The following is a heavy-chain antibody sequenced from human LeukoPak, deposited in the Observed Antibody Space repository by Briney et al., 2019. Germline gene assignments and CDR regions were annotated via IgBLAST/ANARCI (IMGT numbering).Heavy chain of an antibody. V-gene: IGHV3-48*04. CDR1: GVIFSSYS. Sequence: GGSLRLSCAASGVIFSSYSINWVRQAPGKGLEWVSYISSSGYTIYYADSVKGGFTIYRDNAKNSLYLQMNSLRAEDTAVYYCARGQRIAVAGTALFDPWGQGTLFTVSS. CDR2: ISSSGYTI. J-gene: IGHJ5*02. CDR3: ARGQRIAVAGTALFDP. D-gene: IGHD6-19*01.